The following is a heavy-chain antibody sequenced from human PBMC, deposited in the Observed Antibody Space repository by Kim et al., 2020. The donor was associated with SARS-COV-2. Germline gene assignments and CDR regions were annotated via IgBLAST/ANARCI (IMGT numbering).Heavy chain of an antibody. J-gene: IGHJ6*02. V-gene: IGHV5-10-1*01. Sequence: GESLKISCKGSGYSFTSYWISWVRQMPGKGLEWMGRIVPSDSYTNYSPSFQGHVTISADKSISTPYLQWSSLKASDTAMYYCARRRNIYSGSWEGDYYYYGMDVWGQGTTVTVSS. D-gene: IGHD6-13*01. CDR3: ARRRNIYSGSWEGDYYYYGMDV. CDR2: IVPSDSYT. CDR1: GYSFTSYW.